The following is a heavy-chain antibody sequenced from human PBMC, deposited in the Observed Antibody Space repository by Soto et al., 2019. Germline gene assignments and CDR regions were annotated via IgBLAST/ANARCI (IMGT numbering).Heavy chain of an antibody. J-gene: IGHJ4*02. CDR2: IGGSGGDT. CDR1: GFTFSIYA. D-gene: IGHD3-22*01. V-gene: IGHV3-23*01. CDR3: VKDAPGSGWLSDY. Sequence: GGALRLSCAASGFTFSIYAMTWVRQAPGKGLEWVSTIGGSGGDTSYADFVRGQFTISRDNSRNTLYLQMNSLRAEDTAVYYCVKDAPGSGWLSDYWGQGTLVTVSS.